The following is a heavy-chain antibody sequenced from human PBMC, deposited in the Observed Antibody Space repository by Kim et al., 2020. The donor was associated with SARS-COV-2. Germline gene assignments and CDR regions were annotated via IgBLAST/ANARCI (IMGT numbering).Heavy chain of an antibody. V-gene: IGHV3-23*01. CDR1: GFTFSTYA. CDR3: ARTRSCSGTSCYVDF. CDR2: ISGSGGST. Sequence: GGSLRLSCAASGFTFSTYAMSWVRQAPGKGLEWVSGISGSGGSTYYADSGRGRFTISRDNSKKTLFLQMSSLTADDTAVYYCARTRSCSGTSCYVDFWGQGTLVTVSS. J-gene: IGHJ4*02. D-gene: IGHD2-2*01.